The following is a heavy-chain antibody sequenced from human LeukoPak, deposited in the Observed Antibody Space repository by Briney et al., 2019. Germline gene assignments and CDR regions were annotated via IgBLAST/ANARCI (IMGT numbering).Heavy chain of an antibody. V-gene: IGHV3-74*01. CDR1: GDTFSDYW. J-gene: IGHJ5*02. CDR2: INTDGSST. CDR3: AKCPLGYQLLNWFDP. D-gene: IGHD2-2*01. Sequence: GGSLRLSCEASGDTFSDYWMHWVRQVPGKGLVWVGRINTDGSSTSYADVVKGRFTISRDNAKKTVYLQMNSLRAEDTAVYYCAKCPLGYQLLNWFDPWGQGTLVTVSS.